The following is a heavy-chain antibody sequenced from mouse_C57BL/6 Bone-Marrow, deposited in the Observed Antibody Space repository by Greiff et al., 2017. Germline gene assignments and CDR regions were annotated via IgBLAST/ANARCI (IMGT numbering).Heavy chain of an antibody. CDR3: ARPLYYDYSWFAY. V-gene: IGHV1-9*01. CDR1: GYTFTGYW. CDR2: ILPGSGST. J-gene: IGHJ3*01. Sequence: ESGAELMKPGASVKLSCKATGYTFTGYWIEWVKQRPGHGLEWIGEILPGSGSTNYNEKFKGKATFTADTSSNTAYMQLSSLTTEDSAIYYCARPLYYDYSWFAYWGQGTLVTVSA. D-gene: IGHD2-4*01.